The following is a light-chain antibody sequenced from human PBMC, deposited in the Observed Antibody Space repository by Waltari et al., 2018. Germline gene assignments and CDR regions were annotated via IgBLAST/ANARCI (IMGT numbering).Light chain of an antibody. CDR3: QQTDRPPLT. CDR2: TAS. V-gene: IGKV1-39*01. Sequence: DIQMTQSPSSLSASVGDRVTITCRASQSITKYLSWYQHKPGKAPKLLIYTASTLQSGVPLRFSGSGYGTDFTLAISSLQPEDFATYYCQQTDRPPLTFGGGTKVEIK. CDR1: QSITKY. J-gene: IGKJ4*01.